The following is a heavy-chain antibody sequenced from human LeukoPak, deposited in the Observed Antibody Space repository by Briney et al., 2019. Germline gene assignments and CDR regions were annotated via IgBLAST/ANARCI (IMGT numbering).Heavy chain of an antibody. CDR3: STDQGGDILTGC. D-gene: IGHD3-9*01. CDR2: IKTKSEGGTI. V-gene: IGHV3-15*07. CDR1: GFTFTNAW. J-gene: IGHJ4*02. Sequence: MPGGSLRLSCAASGFTFTNAWMHWVRQAPGKGLEWAGRIKTKSEGGTIDYAAPVRGRFTISRDDSENTLYLQMNSLKTEDTALYYCSTDQGGDILTGCWGQGTLVTVSS.